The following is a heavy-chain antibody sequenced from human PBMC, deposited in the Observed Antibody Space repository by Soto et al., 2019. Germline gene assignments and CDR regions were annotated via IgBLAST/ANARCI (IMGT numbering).Heavy chain of an antibody. CDR1: GYSFTSYW. CDR2: IYPGDSDT. D-gene: IGHD6-19*01. V-gene: IGHV5-51*01. J-gene: IGHJ4*02. Sequence: PGESLKISCKGSGYSFTSYWIGWVRQMPGKGLEWMGIIYPGDSDTRYSPSFQGQVTISADKSISTAYLQWSGLKASDTAMYYCARLKVGPRSGWHLFEYWGQGTPVTVSS. CDR3: ARLKVGPRSGWHLFEY.